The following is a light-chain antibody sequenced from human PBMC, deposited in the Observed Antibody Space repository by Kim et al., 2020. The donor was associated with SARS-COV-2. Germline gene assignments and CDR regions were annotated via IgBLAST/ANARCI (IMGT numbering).Light chain of an antibody. V-gene: IGLV3-21*04. J-gene: IGLJ3*02. Sequence: ARGSTASISRGGNSMGIESVHRNLQRPSLAPVLVIYYDSDRPSGIPERFSGSNSGNTASLTISMVEAGDEADYYCQVWDSSSDHPVFGVGTQLTVL. CDR2: YDS. CDR1: SMGIES. CDR3: QVWDSSSDHPV.